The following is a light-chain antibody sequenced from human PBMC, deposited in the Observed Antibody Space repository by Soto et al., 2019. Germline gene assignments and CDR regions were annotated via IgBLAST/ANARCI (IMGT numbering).Light chain of an antibody. J-gene: IGLJ2*01. CDR2: EVS. CDR1: SSDVGGYKY. V-gene: IGLV2-14*01. CDR3: SSYTSSSTPVL. Sequence: QSALTQPASVSGSPGQSITISCTGTSSDVGGYKYVSWYQQYPGKAPKVMIYEVSNRPSGVSNRFSGSKSGNTASLTISGLQAEDEADYYCSSYTSSSTPVLFGGRTKLTVL.